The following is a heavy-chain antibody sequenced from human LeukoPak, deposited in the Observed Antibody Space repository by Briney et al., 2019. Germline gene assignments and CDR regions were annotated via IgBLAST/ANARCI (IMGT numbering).Heavy chain of an antibody. CDR3: ARAWEANYGDHSYYGMDV. CDR2: IYTSGST. D-gene: IGHD4-17*01. CDR1: GGSISSYY. V-gene: IGHV4-4*07. J-gene: IGHJ6*02. Sequence: SETLSLTCTVSGGSISSYYWSWIRQPAGKGLEWIGRIYTSGSTNYNPSLKSRVTMSVDTSKNQFPLKLSSVTAADTAVYCCARAWEANYGDHSYYGMDVWGQGTTVTVSS.